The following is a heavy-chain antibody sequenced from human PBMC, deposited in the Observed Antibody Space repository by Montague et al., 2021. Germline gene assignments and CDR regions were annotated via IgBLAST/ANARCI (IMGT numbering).Heavy chain of an antibody. J-gene: IGHJ4*02. CDR2: IYSSGST. V-gene: IGHV4-31*03. CDR3: ASGNDYSGNCFDY. CDR1: GGAISSEGYY. Sequence: TRSLTCNVSGGAISSEGYYWSWIRQHPGKGLEWIGYIYSSGSTYYSPSPESRITISVDTSQNQFSLRLTSVTAADTAVYFCASGNDYSGNCFDYWGQGTLVTVSS. D-gene: IGHD4-23*01.